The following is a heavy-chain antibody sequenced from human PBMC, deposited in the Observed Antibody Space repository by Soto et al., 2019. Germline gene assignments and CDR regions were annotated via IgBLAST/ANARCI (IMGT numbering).Heavy chain of an antibody. D-gene: IGHD3-22*01. CDR3: ARRGTYYYDSSGHGLDY. J-gene: IGHJ4*02. V-gene: IGHV5-51*01. Sequence: PGESLKISCKGSGYSFTSYWIGWVRQMPGKGLEWMGIIYPGDSDTRYSPSLQGQVTISADKSISTAYLQWSSLKASDTAMYYRARRGTYYYDSSGHGLDYWGQGTLVTVSS. CDR1: GYSFTSYW. CDR2: IYPGDSDT.